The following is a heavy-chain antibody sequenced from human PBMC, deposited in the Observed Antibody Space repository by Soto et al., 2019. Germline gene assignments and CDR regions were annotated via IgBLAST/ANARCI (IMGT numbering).Heavy chain of an antibody. CDR2: INSDGSST. CDR3: ARDLEEAVAGQWYYYYYGMDV. D-gene: IGHD6-19*01. Sequence: EVQLVESGGGLVQPGGSLRLSCAASGFTFSSYWMHWVRQAPGKGLVWVSRINSDGSSTSYADSVKGRFTISRDNAKNTLYLQMNSLSAEDTAVYYCARDLEEAVAGQWYYYYYGMDVWGQGTTVTVSS. V-gene: IGHV3-74*01. J-gene: IGHJ6*02. CDR1: GFTFSSYW.